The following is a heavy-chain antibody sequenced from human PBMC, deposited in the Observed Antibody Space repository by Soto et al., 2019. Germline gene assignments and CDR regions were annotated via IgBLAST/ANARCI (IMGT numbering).Heavy chain of an antibody. J-gene: IGHJ6*02. CDR1: GYTVTTYE. CDR3: ARDPYHVLMVNAPNLYGMDV. CDR2: ISTYNGNT. V-gene: IGHV1-18*01. D-gene: IGHD2-8*01. Sequence: GASVKVSCKPSGYTVTTYENSRVRQAPGQGAEWMGRISTYNGNTNYPQSLQGRLTLTTDTSTTTAYMELRSLRSDDTAVYYCARDPYHVLMVNAPNLYGMDVWGQGTTVTVSS.